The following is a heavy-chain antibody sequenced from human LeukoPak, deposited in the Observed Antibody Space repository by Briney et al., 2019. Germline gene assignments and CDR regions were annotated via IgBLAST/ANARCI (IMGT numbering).Heavy chain of an antibody. D-gene: IGHD3-3*01. V-gene: IGHV4-59*01. J-gene: IGHJ4*02. CDR1: GGSISSYY. CDR3: ARGIAYYDFWSGYYPKRFDY. Sequence: SETLSLTCTVSGGSISSYYWSWIRQPPGKGLEWIGYIYYSGSTNYNPSLKSRVTISVDTSKNQFSLKLSSVTAADTAVYYCARGIAYYDFWSGYYPKRFDYWGPGTLVAVSS. CDR2: IYYSGST.